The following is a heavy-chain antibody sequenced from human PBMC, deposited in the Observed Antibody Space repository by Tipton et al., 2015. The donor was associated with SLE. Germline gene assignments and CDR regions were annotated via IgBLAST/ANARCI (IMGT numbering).Heavy chain of an antibody. D-gene: IGHD1-26*01. Sequence: GSLRLSCAASGFTFSSYGMHWVRQAPGKGLEWVAFIRYDGSNKYYADSVKGRFTISRDNSKNTLYLQMNSLRAEDTAVYYCAKAPRAVGSFPFDYWGQGTLVTVSS. J-gene: IGHJ4*02. CDR2: IRYDGSNK. CDR3: AKAPRAVGSFPFDY. V-gene: IGHV3-30*02. CDR1: GFTFSSYG.